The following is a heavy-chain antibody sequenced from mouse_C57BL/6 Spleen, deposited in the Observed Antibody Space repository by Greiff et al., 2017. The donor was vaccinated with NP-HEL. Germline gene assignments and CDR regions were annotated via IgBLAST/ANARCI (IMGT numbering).Heavy chain of an antibody. CDR3: ARYGYDAPYAMDY. CDR2: IHPGSGST. CDR1: GYTFTSYW. Sequence: QVQLQQPGAELVKPGASVKMSCKASGYTFTSYWITWVKQRPGQGLEWIGDIHPGSGSTNYNEKFKSKATLTVDTSSSTAYMQLSSLTSEDSAVYYCARYGYDAPYAMDYWGQGTSVTVSS. J-gene: IGHJ4*01. D-gene: IGHD2-2*01. V-gene: IGHV1-55*01.